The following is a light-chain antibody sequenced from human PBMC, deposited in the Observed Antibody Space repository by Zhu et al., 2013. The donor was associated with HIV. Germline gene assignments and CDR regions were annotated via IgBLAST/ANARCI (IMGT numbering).Light chain of an antibody. CDR1: QSVSKW. J-gene: IGKJ4*01. CDR3: QQYYSYPLT. V-gene: IGKV1-5*01. CDR2: AAS. Sequence: DIQMTQTPSTLPASVGDRVTITCRASQSVSKWVAWYQQKPGKAPNLLIYAASTLQSGVPSRFSGSGSGTDFTLTISCLQSEDFATYYCQQYYSYPLTFGGGTKVEI.